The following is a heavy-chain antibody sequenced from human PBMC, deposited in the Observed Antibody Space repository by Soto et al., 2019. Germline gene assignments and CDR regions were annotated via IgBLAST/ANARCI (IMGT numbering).Heavy chain of an antibody. Sequence: GGSLRLSCAASGFTFTNYAMHWVRQAPGKGLEWVAVISHDGSKKYYADSVKGRFTISRDNSKSTLYLQMNSLRAEDTAVFYCARAYYHDKSDFDYWGQGTQVTVSS. CDR3: ARAYYHDKSDFDY. CDR1: GFTFTNYA. V-gene: IGHV3-30-3*01. J-gene: IGHJ4*02. D-gene: IGHD3-22*01. CDR2: ISHDGSKK.